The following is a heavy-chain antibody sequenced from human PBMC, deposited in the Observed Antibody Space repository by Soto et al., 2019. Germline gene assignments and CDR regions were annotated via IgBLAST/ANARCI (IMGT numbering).Heavy chain of an antibody. CDR1: GGSISSGDYY. Sequence: SETLSLTCTVSGGSISSGDYYWSWIRQPPGKGLEWIGYIYYSGSTYYNPSLKSRVTISVDTSKNQFSLKLSSVTAADTAVYYCARDPSYGSGSPHTYDWGQGTLVTVSS. CDR2: IYYSGST. CDR3: ARDPSYGSGSPHTYD. J-gene: IGHJ1*01. D-gene: IGHD3-10*01. V-gene: IGHV4-30-4*01.